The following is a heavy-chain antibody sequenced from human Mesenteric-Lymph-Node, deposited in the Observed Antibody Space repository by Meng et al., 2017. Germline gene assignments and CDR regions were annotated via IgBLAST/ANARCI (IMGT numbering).Heavy chain of an antibody. J-gene: IGHJ4*02. V-gene: IGHV4-61*08. D-gene: IGHD6-13*01. CDR3: ARRGSWYAYFDD. CDR1: GGSVSSGDYF. Sequence: GRLQEAGPGLVLPSDTLSLTCSVSGGSVSSGDYFWSWIRQPPGKGLEWIGYMLYNGISDHNPSLKSRVTISVDTSKNQFSLKLTSVTAADTAVYYCARRGSWYAYFDDWGQGALVTVSS. CDR2: MLYNGIS.